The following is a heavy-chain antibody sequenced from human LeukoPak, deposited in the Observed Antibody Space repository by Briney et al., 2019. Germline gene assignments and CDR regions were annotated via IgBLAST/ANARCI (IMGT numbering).Heavy chain of an antibody. CDR1: GPTVTDNY. CDR2: IYPDGST. CDR3: ARTNPVYGDYYY. V-gene: IGHV3-53*01. J-gene: IGHJ4*02. D-gene: IGHD4-17*01. Sequence: GGSLRLSCAVSGPTVTDNYMSWVRQAPGKGLEWVSVIYPDGSTYHADSVKGRFTISRDNSKNTLFLQMNTLRADDTAVYHSARTNPVYGDYYYWGQGTLVTVSS.